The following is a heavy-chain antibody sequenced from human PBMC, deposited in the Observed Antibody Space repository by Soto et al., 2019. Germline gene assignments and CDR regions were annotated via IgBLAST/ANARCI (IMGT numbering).Heavy chain of an antibody. D-gene: IGHD3-3*01. V-gene: IGHV4-4*07. Sequence: PSETLSLTCTVTGGAISGYYWTWIRQSGGEGLEWIGRIYSSGSTNYNPSLKSRVTISLDTSMNYFSLRLSSVTAAGTAVYYCARGQRFSDWFDPWCQGTLVTVSS. CDR2: IYSSGST. CDR1: GGAISGYY. J-gene: IGHJ5*02. CDR3: ARGQRFSDWFDP.